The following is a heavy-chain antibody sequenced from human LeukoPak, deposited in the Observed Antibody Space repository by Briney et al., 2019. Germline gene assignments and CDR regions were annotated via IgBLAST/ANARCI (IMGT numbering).Heavy chain of an antibody. CDR1: GDSISSYY. D-gene: IGHD6-13*01. J-gene: IGHJ5*02. CDR3: ARDQGYSSSWYGWFDP. V-gene: IGHV4-4*07. CDR2: IYTSGST. Sequence: SETLSLTCTVSGDSISSYYWSWIRQPAGKGLEWIGRIYTSGSTNYNPSLKSRVTMSVDTSKNQFSLKLSSVTATDTAVYYCARDQGYSSSWYGWFDPWGQGTLVTVSS.